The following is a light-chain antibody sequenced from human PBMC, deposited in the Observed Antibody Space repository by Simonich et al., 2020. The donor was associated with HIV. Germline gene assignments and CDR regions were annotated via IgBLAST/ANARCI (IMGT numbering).Light chain of an antibody. CDR1: QGISSY. CDR2: AAS. CDR3: QQANSFPYT. J-gene: IGKJ2*01. Sequence: DIQLTQSPSFLSASVGDRVTITCRASQGISSYLAWYLQKPGKAPKLLIYAASSLQSGVPSRFSGSGSGTDFTLTISSLQPEDFATYYCQQANSFPYTFGQGTKLEIK. V-gene: IGKV1-9*01.